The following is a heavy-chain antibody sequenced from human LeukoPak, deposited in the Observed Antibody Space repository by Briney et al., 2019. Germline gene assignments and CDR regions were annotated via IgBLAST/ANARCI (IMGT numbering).Heavy chain of an antibody. V-gene: IGHV4-39*01. CDR3: ASKERQLPTLDSSGPSPDY. CDR2: IYYSGST. J-gene: IGHJ4*02. Sequence: SETLSLTCTVSGGSISSSSYYWGWIRQPPGKGLEWFGSIYYSGSTYYNPSLKSRVTISVDTSKNQFSLKLSSVTAADTAVYYCASKERQLPTLDSSGPSPDYWGQGTLVTVSS. D-gene: IGHD3-22*01. CDR1: GGSISSSSYY.